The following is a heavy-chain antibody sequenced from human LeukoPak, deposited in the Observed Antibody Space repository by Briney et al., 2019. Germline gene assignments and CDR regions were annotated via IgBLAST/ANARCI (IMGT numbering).Heavy chain of an antibody. V-gene: IGHV1-18*01. D-gene: IGHD6-19*01. CDR2: ISPYNGNT. CDR1: GYTFGSYG. J-gene: IGHJ5*02. CDR3: ARDSASVWPGSSGWSNWFDP. Sequence: ASVKVSSKASGYTFGSYGVSWVRQAPGQGLEWMAWISPYNGNTNYAQKFQGRVTMTTDTSTSTAYMELRSLRADDTAVYYCARDSASVWPGSSGWSNWFDPWGQGTLVTVSS.